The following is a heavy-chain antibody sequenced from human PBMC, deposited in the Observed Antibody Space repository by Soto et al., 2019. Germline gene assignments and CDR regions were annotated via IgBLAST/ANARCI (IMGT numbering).Heavy chain of an antibody. V-gene: IGHV3-53*04. J-gene: IGHJ3*02. Sequence: EVQLVESGGGVVQPGGSLRLSCVASGFSVSATKYMNWLRQAPDKGLEWVSVIYSGGTYYYADSVKGRFTISRHDSKHTLYLHMDSLRPEDTAVYFCARANDLNSFDMWGQGTMVTVSS. CDR1: GFSVSATKY. CDR2: IYSGGTY. CDR3: ARANDLNSFDM.